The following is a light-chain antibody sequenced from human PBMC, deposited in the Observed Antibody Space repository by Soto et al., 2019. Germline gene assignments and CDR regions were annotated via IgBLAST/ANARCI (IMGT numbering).Light chain of an antibody. Sequence: DIQMTQSPSTLPASVGDRVTITCRASQSISNWLAWYQQKPGKAPKLLIYDASSLQSGVPSRFTGRGYGTEFTLTISSLQPDDFATYYCQQYNSYSRTFGQGTKVDIK. CDR2: DAS. V-gene: IGKV1-5*01. CDR3: QQYNSYSRT. J-gene: IGKJ1*01. CDR1: QSISNW.